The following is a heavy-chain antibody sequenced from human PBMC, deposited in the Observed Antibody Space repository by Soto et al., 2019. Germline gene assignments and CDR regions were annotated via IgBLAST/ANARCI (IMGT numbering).Heavy chain of an antibody. J-gene: IGHJ3*02. CDR1: GFTFSSYA. V-gene: IGHV3-23*01. Sequence: QPGGSLRLSCAASGFTFSSYAMSWVRQAPGKGLEWVSAISGSGSSTYYADSVKGRFTISRDNSKNTLYLQMNSLRAEDTAVYYCATPPTDSSGWYGDAFDIWGQGTMVTVSS. CDR2: ISGSGSST. CDR3: ATPPTDSSGWYGDAFDI. D-gene: IGHD6-19*01.